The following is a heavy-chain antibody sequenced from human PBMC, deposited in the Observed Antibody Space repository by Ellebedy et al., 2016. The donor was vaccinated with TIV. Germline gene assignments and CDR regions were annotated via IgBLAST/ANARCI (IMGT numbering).Heavy chain of an antibody. Sequence: GESLKISXVASGFIFSSNNMNWVRQAPGKGLEWVSSRSRSSSHIYYADSVKGRFTISRDNAKNSLYLQMNSLSAEDTAVYYCARAVALTTPFENWGQGTLVTVSS. V-gene: IGHV3-21*01. CDR3: ARAVALTTPFEN. CDR1: GFIFSSNN. CDR2: RSRSSSHI. D-gene: IGHD4-17*01. J-gene: IGHJ4*02.